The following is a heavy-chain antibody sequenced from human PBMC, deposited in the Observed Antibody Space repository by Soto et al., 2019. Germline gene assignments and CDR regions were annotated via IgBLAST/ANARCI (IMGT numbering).Heavy chain of an antibody. J-gene: IGHJ6*03. CDR3: ASGDYYYYMDV. Sequence: PSETLSLTCTVSGGSVSSGSYYWSWIRQPPGKGLEWIGYIYYSESTNYNPSLKTRVTMSIDTSKNQFSLKLSSVTAADTAVYYCASGDYYYYMDVWGKGTTVTVSS. D-gene: IGHD2-15*01. CDR1: GGSVSSGSYY. V-gene: IGHV4-61*01. CDR2: IYYSEST.